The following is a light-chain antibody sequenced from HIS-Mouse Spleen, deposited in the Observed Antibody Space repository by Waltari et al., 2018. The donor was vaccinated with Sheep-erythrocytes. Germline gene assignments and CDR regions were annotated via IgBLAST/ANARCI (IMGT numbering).Light chain of an antibody. J-gene: IGLJ2*01. CDR3: CSYAGSYTLV. CDR2: DVS. CDR1: SSAVGCYND. Sequence: QSALTQPRSVSGSPGQSVTISCTGTSSAVGCYNDVSRYQQHPGKAPKLMIYDVSKRPSGVPDRFSGSKSGNTASLTISGLQAEDEADYYCCSYAGSYTLVFGGGTKLTVL. V-gene: IGLV2-11*01.